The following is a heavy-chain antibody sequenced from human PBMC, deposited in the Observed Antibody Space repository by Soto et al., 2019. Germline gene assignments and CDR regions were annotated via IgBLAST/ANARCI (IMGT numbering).Heavy chain of an antibody. CDR3: GSVRPSGYVLS. CDR2: VYFSGNT. J-gene: IGHJ5*02. CDR1: GGSLSSYY. D-gene: IGHD6-25*01. Sequence: SETLSLTCTVSGGSLSSYYWTWIRQSPGKGLEWIGYVYFSGNTNYNPSLKGRVTISIDTSKNQFSLRLASATAADTAFYYCGSVRPSGYVLSWGQGTLVTVSS. V-gene: IGHV4-59*01.